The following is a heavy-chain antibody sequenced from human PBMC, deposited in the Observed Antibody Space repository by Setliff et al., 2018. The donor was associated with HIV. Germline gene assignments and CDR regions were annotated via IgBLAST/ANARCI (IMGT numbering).Heavy chain of an antibody. Sequence: GPSVKVSCKASGGTFSSYAISWVRQAPGQGLEWMGGIIPIFGTANYTQKFQGRVTITADESTSTAYMEPSSLRSEDTAVYYCARGGEKLGSSWYYYYYYMDVWGKGTTVTVS. V-gene: IGHV1-69*13. CDR1: GGTFSSYA. CDR3: ARGGEKLGSSWYYYYYYMDV. D-gene: IGHD6-13*01. CDR2: IIPIFGTA. J-gene: IGHJ6*03.